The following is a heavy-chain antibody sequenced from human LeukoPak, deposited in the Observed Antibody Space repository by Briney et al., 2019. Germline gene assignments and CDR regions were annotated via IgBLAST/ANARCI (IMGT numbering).Heavy chain of an antibody. CDR1: GGSISNKY. CDR2: INHSGST. J-gene: IGHJ3*02. CDR3: AVTIAVAGTGAFDI. V-gene: IGHV4-34*01. D-gene: IGHD6-19*01. Sequence: SETLSLTCTVSGGSISNKYWSWIRQPPGKGLEWIGEINHSGSTNYNPSLKSRVTISVDTSKNQFSLKLSSVTAADTAVYYCAVTIAVAGTGAFDIWGQGTMVTVSS.